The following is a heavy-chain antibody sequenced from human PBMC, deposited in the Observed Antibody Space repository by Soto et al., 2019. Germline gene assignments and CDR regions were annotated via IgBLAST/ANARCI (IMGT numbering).Heavy chain of an antibody. CDR3: AKTSVAGLDYYYYGMDV. J-gene: IGHJ6*02. V-gene: IGHV3-48*01. D-gene: IGHD6-19*01. CDR1: GFTFSSYS. CDR2: ISSSSSTI. Sequence: PGGSLRLSCAASGFTFSSYSMNWVRQAPGKGLEWVSYISSSSSTIYYADSVKGRFTISRDSAKNSLYLQMNSLRAEDTAVYYCAKTSVAGLDYYYYGMDVWGQGTTVTVSS.